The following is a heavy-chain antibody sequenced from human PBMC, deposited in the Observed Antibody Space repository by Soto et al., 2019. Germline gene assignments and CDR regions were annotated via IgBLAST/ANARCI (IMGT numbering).Heavy chain of an antibody. V-gene: IGHV3-15*01. D-gene: IGHD1-26*01. J-gene: IGHJ4*02. CDR1: GFSFTNAW. CDR3: MAAATK. Sequence: GRSLRLSCAAWGFSFTNAWMTWVRQAPGKGLEWVGRIKSISSGATTDYAAPVKGRFSISRDDSKNTVHLQMNSLKNDDTAVYYCMAAATKWGQGTLVTVSS. CDR2: IKSISSGATT.